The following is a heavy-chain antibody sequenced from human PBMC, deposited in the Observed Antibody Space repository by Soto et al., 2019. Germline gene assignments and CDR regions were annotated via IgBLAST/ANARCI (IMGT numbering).Heavy chain of an antibody. Sequence: GGSLRLSCAASGFTVSSNYMSWVRQAPGKGLEWVSVIYSGGSTYYADSVKGRFTISRDNSKNTLYLQMNSLRAEDTAVYYCARERRITMVRGENLIYTYFYYGMDVWGQGTTVTVSS. D-gene: IGHD3-10*01. CDR3: ARERRITMVRGENLIYTYFYYGMDV. J-gene: IGHJ6*02. V-gene: IGHV3-53*01. CDR2: IYSGGST. CDR1: GFTVSSNY.